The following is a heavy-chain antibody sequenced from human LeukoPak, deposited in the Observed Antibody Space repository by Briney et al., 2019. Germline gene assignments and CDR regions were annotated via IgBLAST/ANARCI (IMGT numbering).Heavy chain of an antibody. D-gene: IGHD5-12*01. Sequence: GGSLRLSCAASGFTFSNAWMNWVRQAPGKGLEWVSAISGSGGSTYYADSVKGRFTISRDNSKNTLYLQMNSLRAEDTAVYYCAREMATITGAFDIWGQGTMVTVSS. V-gene: IGHV3-23*01. CDR3: AREMATITGAFDI. J-gene: IGHJ3*02. CDR2: ISGSGGST. CDR1: GFTFSNAW.